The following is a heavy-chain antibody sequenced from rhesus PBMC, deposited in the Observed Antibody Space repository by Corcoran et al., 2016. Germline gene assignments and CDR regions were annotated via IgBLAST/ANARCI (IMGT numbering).Heavy chain of an antibody. Sequence: QVQLQESGPGLVKPSETLSLTCAVSGYSISSGYGWSWIRQPPGKGLEWIGYISYRGRSYYTPSFKCRGTISIDTSKNQFSLKLSSVTAADTAVYYCARGLAAAGSDYWGQGVLVTVSS. J-gene: IGHJ4*01. CDR2: ISYRGRS. D-gene: IGHD6-25*01. V-gene: IGHV4-127*01. CDR1: GYSISSGYG. CDR3: ARGLAAAGSDY.